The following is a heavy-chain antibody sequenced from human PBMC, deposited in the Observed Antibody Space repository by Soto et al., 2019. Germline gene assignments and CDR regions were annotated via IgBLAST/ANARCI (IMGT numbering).Heavy chain of an antibody. CDR1: SFSFSNAW. Sequence: VQVVESGGGLVKPGGWLRLSCAASSFSFSNAWMNWVRQALGKGLEWVGRIKSKTDGGTIDYAAPVKGRFTISRADSKNTLFLQMNSLKTEDTAMYYCTTIGSNWGAWGQGTLVTVSS. V-gene: IGHV3-15*07. J-gene: IGHJ1*01. CDR2: IKSKTDGGTI. CDR3: TTIGSNWGA. D-gene: IGHD6-13*01.